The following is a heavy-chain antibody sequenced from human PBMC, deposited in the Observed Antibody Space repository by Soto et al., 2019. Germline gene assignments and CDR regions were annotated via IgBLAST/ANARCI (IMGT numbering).Heavy chain of an antibody. J-gene: IGHJ5*02. V-gene: IGHV4-61*01. D-gene: IGHD6-13*01. CDR3: ARGKGWIAAAGTVYNWFDP. CDR1: GGSVSSGSYY. CDR2: IYYSGST. Sequence: SETLSLTCTVSGGSVSSGSYYWSWIRQPPGKGLEWIGYIYYSGSTNYNPSLKSRVTISVDTSKNQFSLKLSSVTAADTAVYYCARGKGWIAAAGTVYNWFDPWGQGTLVTVSS.